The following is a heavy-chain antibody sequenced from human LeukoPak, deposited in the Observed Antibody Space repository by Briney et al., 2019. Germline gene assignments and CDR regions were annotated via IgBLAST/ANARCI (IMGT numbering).Heavy chain of an antibody. Sequence: ASVKVSCKASGHTFTGYYMHWVRQAPGQGLEWMGWINPNSGGTNYAQKFQGWVTMTRDTSISTAYMELSRLRSDDTAVYYCARGADCSGGSCYYYYGMDVWGQGTTVTVSS. CDR2: INPNSGGT. CDR1: GHTFTGYY. CDR3: ARGADCSGGSCYYYYGMDV. V-gene: IGHV1-2*04. J-gene: IGHJ6*02. D-gene: IGHD2-15*01.